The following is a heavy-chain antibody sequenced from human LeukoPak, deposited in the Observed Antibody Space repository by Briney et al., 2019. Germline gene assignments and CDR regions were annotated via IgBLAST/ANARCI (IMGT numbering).Heavy chain of an antibody. V-gene: IGHV4-61*02. CDR1: GGSISSGSYY. J-gene: IGHJ6*03. CDR3: ARVRAQQLYYYYMDV. Sequence: SETLSLTCTVSGGSISSGSYYWSWIRQPAGKGLEWIGRIYTSGCTNYNPSLKSRVTISVDTSKNQFSLKLSSVTAADTAVYYCARVRAQQLYYYYMDVWGKGTTVTVSS. CDR2: IYTSGCT. D-gene: IGHD6-13*01.